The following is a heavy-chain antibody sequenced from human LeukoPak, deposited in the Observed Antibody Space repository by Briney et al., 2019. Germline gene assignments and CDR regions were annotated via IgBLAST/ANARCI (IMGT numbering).Heavy chain of an antibody. CDR2: ISGSGGST. CDR3: AKMVHTEQWLVPFDY. J-gene: IGHJ4*02. V-gene: IGHV3-23*01. Sequence: GGSLRLSCAASGFXFSNFAMNWVRQAPGKGLEWVSTISGSGGSTYYADSVKGRFTISRDNSKNTLYLQMNSLRAEDTAVYYCAKMVHTEQWLVPFDYWGQGTLVTVSS. CDR1: GFXFSNFA. D-gene: IGHD6-19*01.